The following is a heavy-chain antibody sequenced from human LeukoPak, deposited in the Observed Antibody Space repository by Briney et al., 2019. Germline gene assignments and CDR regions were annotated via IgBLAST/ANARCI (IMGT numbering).Heavy chain of an antibody. CDR1: GFTFSSYS. CDR2: ISSSSSYI. V-gene: IGHV3-21*01. Sequence: GGSLRLSCAASGFTFSSYSMIWVRQPPGKGLEWVSSISSSSSYIYYADSVKGRFTISRDNAKNSLYLQMNSLRAEDTAVYYCARDIAVAGYYYYGMDVWGQGTTVTVSS. D-gene: IGHD6-19*01. J-gene: IGHJ6*02. CDR3: ARDIAVAGYYYYGMDV.